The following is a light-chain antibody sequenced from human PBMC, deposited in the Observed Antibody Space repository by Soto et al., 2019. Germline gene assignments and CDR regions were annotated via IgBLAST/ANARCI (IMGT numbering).Light chain of an antibody. CDR1: QSVDTW. J-gene: IGKJ1*01. V-gene: IGKV1-5*03. CDR3: QHYSAYSPWP. CDR2: KAS. Sequence: DIQMTQSPSTLSASVGDRVTITCRASQSVDTWLAWFQQKPGRAPKVVIYKASNLGSGVPSRFSGRGSATEFTLTISSLQPDDFATYYCQHYSAYSPWPFGQGTKVEIK.